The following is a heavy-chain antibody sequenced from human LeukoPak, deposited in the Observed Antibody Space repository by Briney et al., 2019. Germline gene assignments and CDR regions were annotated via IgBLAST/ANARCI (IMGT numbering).Heavy chain of an antibody. CDR2: ISAYNGNT. Sequence: ASVKVSCKASGYTFTSYGISWVRQAPGQGLEWMGWISAYNGNTNYAQKLQGRVTMTTDTSTSTAYMELRSLRSDDTALYYCAKELTTSYYDILTGYYHSYWYFDLWGRGTLVTVSS. D-gene: IGHD3-9*01. J-gene: IGHJ2*01. CDR3: AKELTTSYYDILTGYYHSYWYFDL. CDR1: GYTFTSYG. V-gene: IGHV1-18*01.